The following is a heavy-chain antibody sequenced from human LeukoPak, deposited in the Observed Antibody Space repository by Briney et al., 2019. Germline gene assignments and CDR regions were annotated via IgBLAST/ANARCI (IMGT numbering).Heavy chain of an antibody. CDR2: ISASGGST. Sequence: GGSLRLSCAASGFTFSSYAMSWVRQAPGKGLEWVSTISASGGSTNYADSVKGRFTISRDNAKNTLYLQMDSLRAEDTAVYYCARRTAAGKYYFDSWGQGTLVTVSS. D-gene: IGHD6-13*01. V-gene: IGHV3-23*01. CDR3: ARRTAAGKYYFDS. CDR1: GFTFSSYA. J-gene: IGHJ4*02.